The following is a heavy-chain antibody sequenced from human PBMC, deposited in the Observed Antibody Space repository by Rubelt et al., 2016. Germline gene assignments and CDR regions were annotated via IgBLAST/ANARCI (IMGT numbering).Heavy chain of an antibody. CDR2: IYYSGST. V-gene: IGHV4-59*12. Sequence: SYYWSWIRQPPGKGLEWIGYIYYSGSTNYNPSLKSRVTISVDTSKNQFSLKLSSVTAADTAVYYCARDDGERGMDVWGQGTTVTVSS. J-gene: IGHJ6*02. CDR3: ARDDGERGMDV. CDR1: SYY. D-gene: IGHD1-1*01.